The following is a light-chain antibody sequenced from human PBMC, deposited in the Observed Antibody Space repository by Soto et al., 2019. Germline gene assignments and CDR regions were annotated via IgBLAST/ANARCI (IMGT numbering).Light chain of an antibody. CDR3: QQCGSSAFT. CDR1: QTFSNSF. CDR2: GAS. Sequence: EIVLTQSPGTLSLSPGERATLSCRASQTFSNSFLSWFQQIPGQAPRLLIYGASMRATGIPDRFSGSGSGTDFTLTISRLEPEDFAVYYCQQCGSSAFTFGPGTKVDIK. V-gene: IGKV3-20*01. J-gene: IGKJ3*01.